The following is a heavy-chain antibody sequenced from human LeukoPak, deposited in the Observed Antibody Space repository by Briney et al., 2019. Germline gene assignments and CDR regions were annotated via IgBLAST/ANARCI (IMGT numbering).Heavy chain of an antibody. D-gene: IGHD2-21*02. Sequence: PSETLSLTCGVSGGSFSGYYWTWIRQSPGKGLEWLGEIHYSGSTNYNPSLKSRVTISVDKSKNQFSLKLSSVTAADTAVYYCARDLADRYCGGDCYLSGGVSAPYYFDYWGQGTLVTVSS. CDR3: ARDLADRYCGGDCYLSGGVSAPYYFDY. CDR2: IHYSGST. J-gene: IGHJ4*02. CDR1: GGSFSGYY. V-gene: IGHV4-34*01.